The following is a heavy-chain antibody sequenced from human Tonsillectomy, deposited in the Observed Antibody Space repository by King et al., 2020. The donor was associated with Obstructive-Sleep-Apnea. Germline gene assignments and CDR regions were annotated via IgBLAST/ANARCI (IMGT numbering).Heavy chain of an antibody. D-gene: IGHD2-2*01. CDR3: ASPHIVVVPAAPGELSLYPLGY. CDR2: IIPILGIA. J-gene: IGHJ4*02. Sequence: QLVQSGAEVKKPGSSVKVSCKASGGTFSSYAISWVRQAPGQGLEWMGGIIPILGIANYAQKFQGRVTITADKSTSTAYMELSSLRSEDTAVYYCASPHIVVVPAAPGELSLYPLGYWGQGTLVTVSS. CDR1: GGTFSSYA. V-gene: IGHV1-69*09.